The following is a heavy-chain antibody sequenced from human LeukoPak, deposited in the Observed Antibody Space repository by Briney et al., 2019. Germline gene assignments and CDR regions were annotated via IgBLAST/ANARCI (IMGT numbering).Heavy chain of an antibody. CDR1: GGTFSSYA. D-gene: IGHD2-15*01. J-gene: IGHJ4*02. Sequence: SVKVSCKAPGGTFSSYAISWVRQAPGQGLEWMGGIIPIFGTANYAQKFQGRVTITADESTSTAYMELSSLRSEDTAVYYCASRGYCSGGSCPNYFDYWGQGTLVTVSS. CDR3: ASRGYCSGGSCPNYFDY. V-gene: IGHV1-69*13. CDR2: IIPIFGTA.